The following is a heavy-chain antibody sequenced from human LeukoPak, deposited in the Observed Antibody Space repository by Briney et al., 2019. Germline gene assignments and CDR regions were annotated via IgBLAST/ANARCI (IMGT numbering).Heavy chain of an antibody. CDR1: GGSFSGYY. Sequence: SETLSLTCAAYGGSFSGYYWSWIRQPPGKGLEWIWEINHSGSTNYNPSLKSRVTTSVDTSKNQFSLELSSVTAADTAVYYCARGPGGGWFDPWRQGTLVSVS. J-gene: IGHJ5*02. CDR3: ARGPGGGWFDP. V-gene: IGHV4-34*01. CDR2: INHSGST. D-gene: IGHD3-10*01.